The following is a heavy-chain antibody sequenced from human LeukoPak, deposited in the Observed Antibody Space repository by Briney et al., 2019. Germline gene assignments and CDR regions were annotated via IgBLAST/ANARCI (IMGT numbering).Heavy chain of an antibody. Sequence: GGSLRLFCKASGFTFGNYAMSFLRHAPGKGLEWISFIRSRGYGGGTEYAASVKGRFTMSRDDSKGIAYLQMDSLKTEDTAMYFCARNWGSGSFDYGGQGTLVIVSS. V-gene: IGHV3-49*03. CDR3: ARNWGSGSFDY. CDR2: IRSRGYGGGT. CDR1: GFTFGNYA. J-gene: IGHJ4*02. D-gene: IGHD7-27*01.